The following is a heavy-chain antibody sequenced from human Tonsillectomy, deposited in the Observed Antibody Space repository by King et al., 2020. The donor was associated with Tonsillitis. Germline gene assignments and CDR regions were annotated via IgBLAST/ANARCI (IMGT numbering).Heavy chain of an antibody. CDR1: GYSFSSHW. J-gene: IGHJ6*02. Sequence: QLVQSAAGVKKTGESLKISCEGSGYSFSSHWIAWVRQLPGKGLEWMGVIYSGDSDTRYSPSSQAQVTISADKSISTAYLQWRSQKASDTAMYYCARLGEHAYNCVRLLYGMDVWGQGAPVTVSS. CDR2: IYSGDSDT. V-gene: IGHV5-51*01. D-gene: IGHD5-24*01. CDR3: ARLGEHAYNCVRLLYGMDV.